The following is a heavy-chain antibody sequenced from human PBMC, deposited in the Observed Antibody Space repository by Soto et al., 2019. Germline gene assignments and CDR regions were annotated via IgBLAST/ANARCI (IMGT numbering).Heavy chain of an antibody. J-gene: IGHJ4*02. CDR1: GYSFTSYG. V-gene: IGHV1-3*04. Sequence: QVQLVQSGAEVKKPGASVKVSCKTSGYSFTSYGMHWVRQAPGQKLEWMGWINTGNGNTKHSQKFQGRVTMTWDTSASTAYMELSSLSSEDTAVYYCARDESWRYWVYWGQGTLVTVSS. CDR2: INTGNGNT. CDR3: ARDESWRYWVY. D-gene: IGHD2-8*02.